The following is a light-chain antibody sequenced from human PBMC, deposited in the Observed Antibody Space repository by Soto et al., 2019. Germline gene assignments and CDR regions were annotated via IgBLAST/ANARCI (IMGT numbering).Light chain of an antibody. V-gene: IGKV1-5*01. CDR2: DAS. Sequence: DIQMTQSPSTLSGSVGDRVTITCRASQTISSWVAWYQQKPGKPPKLLIYDASSLESGVPSRFSGSGSGTDFSLTITSLQPDDSATYYCQQYHSYYPWTFGQGTKVDI. J-gene: IGKJ1*01. CDR1: QTISSW. CDR3: QQYHSYYPWT.